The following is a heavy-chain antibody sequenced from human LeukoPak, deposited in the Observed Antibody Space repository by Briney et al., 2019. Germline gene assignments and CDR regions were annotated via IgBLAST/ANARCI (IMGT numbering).Heavy chain of an antibody. V-gene: IGHV4-59*01. CDR2: IYYNGGT. CDR1: GGSLNNYY. D-gene: IGHD1-1*01. J-gene: IGHJ4*02. Sequence: SETLSLTCTVSGGSLNNYYWTWIRQPPGKALEWIGYIYYNGGTNYNPSLKSRVTISVDTSKNQFSLKLNSVTAADTALYYCARVDDWNALEYRGQGILVTVSS. CDR3: ARVDDWNALEY.